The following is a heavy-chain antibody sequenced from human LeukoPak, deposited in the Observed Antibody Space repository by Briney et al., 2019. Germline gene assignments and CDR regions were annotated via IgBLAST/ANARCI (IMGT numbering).Heavy chain of an antibody. V-gene: IGHV1-2*02. D-gene: IGHD6-6*01. J-gene: IGHJ5*02. CDR2: INPNSGGT. Sequence: ASVNVSCKASGYTFTGYYTHWVRQAPGQGLEWMGWINPNSGGTNYAQKFQGRVTMTRDTSISTAYMELSRLRSDDPAVYYCARLAARKGWNWFDPWGQGTLVTVSS. CDR1: GYTFTGYY. CDR3: ARLAARKGWNWFDP.